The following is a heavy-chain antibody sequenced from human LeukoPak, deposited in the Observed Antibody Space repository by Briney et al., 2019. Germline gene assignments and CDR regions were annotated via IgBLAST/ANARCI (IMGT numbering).Heavy chain of an antibody. CDR1: GGSLRPYY. CDR2: IYYSGST. Sequence: SETLSLTCTVSGGSLRPYYWSWIRQPPGKGLEWIGYIYYSGSTNYNPSLKSRVTISVDTSKNQFSLNLSSVTAADTAVYYCARVGGGNYYYYGMDVWGQGTTVTVSS. V-gene: IGHV4-59*01. CDR3: ARVGGGNYYYYGMDV. D-gene: IGHD2-15*01. J-gene: IGHJ6*02.